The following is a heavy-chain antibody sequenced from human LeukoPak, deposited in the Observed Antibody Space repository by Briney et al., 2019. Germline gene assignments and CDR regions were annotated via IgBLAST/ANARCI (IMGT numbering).Heavy chain of an antibody. D-gene: IGHD5-12*01. V-gene: IGHV4-4*07. CDR1: GGSISSYY. Sequence: KTSETLSLTCTVSGGSISSYYWSWIRQPAGKGLEWIGRIYISGSGSTNYNPSLNSRVTISVDTSKNQFSLKLSSVTAADTAVYYCARDNGYGNFDYWGQGTLVTVSS. CDR2: IYISGSGST. CDR3: ARDNGYGNFDY. J-gene: IGHJ4*02.